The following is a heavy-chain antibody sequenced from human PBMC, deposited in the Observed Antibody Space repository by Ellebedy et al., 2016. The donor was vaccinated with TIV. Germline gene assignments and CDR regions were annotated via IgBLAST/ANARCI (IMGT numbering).Heavy chain of an antibody. CDR3: ASILLLGLQPFDY. J-gene: IGHJ4*02. V-gene: IGHV4-34*01. D-gene: IGHD5-24*01. CDR2: INHSGST. CDR1: SGSFSGYY. Sequence: MPGGSLRLSCAVYSGSFSGYYWSWIRQPPGKGLAWIGEINHSGSTNYNPSLKSRVTISVDTSKNQFSLKLSSVTAADTAVYYCASILLLGLQPFDYWGQGTLVTVSS.